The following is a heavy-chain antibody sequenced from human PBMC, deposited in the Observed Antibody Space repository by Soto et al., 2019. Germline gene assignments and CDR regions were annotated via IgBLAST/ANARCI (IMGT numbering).Heavy chain of an antibody. D-gene: IGHD3-10*01. CDR3: ARDAFDWIGELLSPYNWFDP. CDR1: GFTFSSYS. J-gene: IGHJ5*02. CDR2: ISSSSSTI. Sequence: HPGGSLRLSCAASGFTFSSYSMNWVRQAPGKGLEWVSYISSSSSTIYYADSVKGRFTISRDNAKNSLYLQMNSLRAEDTAVYYCARDAFDWIGELLSPYNWFDPWGQGTLVTVSS. V-gene: IGHV3-48*01.